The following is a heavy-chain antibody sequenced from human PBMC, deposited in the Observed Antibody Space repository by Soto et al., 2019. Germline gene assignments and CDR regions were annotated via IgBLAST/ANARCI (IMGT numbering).Heavy chain of an antibody. J-gene: IGHJ5*02. Sequence: GGSLRLSCEASGFTVSSYDMHWVRQAKGKGLEWVSGIGTAGDTYYPGSVKGRFTISRENAKNSLYLQMNSLGAGDTAVYYCARTNSGSFSPWFDPWGQGTLVTVSS. V-gene: IGHV3-13*01. CDR2: IGTAGDT. CDR3: ARTNSGSFSPWFDP. D-gene: IGHD1-26*01. CDR1: GFTVSSYD.